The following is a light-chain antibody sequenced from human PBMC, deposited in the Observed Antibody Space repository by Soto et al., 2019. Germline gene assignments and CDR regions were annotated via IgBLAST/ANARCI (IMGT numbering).Light chain of an antibody. CDR3: QRYDNWPLT. J-gene: IGKJ4*01. CDR1: QSVSSNH. CDR2: GAS. V-gene: IGKV3-20*01. Sequence: EIVLTQSPGSLSLSPRERATLSCRASQSVSSNHLAWYQQKPGQAPRLLIYGASRRAAGIPDRFSGSGSGTDFTLTISRLEPEDFAVYYCQRYDNWPLTFGGGTKVEIK.